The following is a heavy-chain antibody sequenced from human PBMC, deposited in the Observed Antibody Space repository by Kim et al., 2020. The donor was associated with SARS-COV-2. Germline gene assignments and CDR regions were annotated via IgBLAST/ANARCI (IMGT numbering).Heavy chain of an antibody. D-gene: IGHD3-9*01. CDR1: GFTFSSYA. V-gene: IGHV3-64D*06. CDR3: VNAWSLTGYDYGMHV. Sequence: GGSLRLSCSASGFTFSSYAMHWVRQAPGKGLEYVSAISSNGGSTYYADSVKGRFTISRDNSKNTLYLQMSSLRAEDTAVYYCVNAWSLTGYDYGMHVWGQGTTVTVSS. CDR2: ISSNGGST. J-gene: IGHJ6*02.